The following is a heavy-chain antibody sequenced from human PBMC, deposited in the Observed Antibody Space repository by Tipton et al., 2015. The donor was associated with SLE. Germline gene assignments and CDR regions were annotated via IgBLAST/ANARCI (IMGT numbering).Heavy chain of an antibody. J-gene: IGHJ5*01. V-gene: IGHV4-39*01. Sequence: TLSLTRTVSGDSMTSSSDYWGWIRQSPGKGLEWIGSVHYGGSTYNNLSLKSRLTISVDTSMNQFSLRLKFVSVADTAVYYCARQRYSEWSANWFDSWGQGTLVTVSS. CDR1: GDSMTSSSDY. CDR3: ARQRYSEWSANWFDS. D-gene: IGHD3-3*01. CDR2: VHYGGST.